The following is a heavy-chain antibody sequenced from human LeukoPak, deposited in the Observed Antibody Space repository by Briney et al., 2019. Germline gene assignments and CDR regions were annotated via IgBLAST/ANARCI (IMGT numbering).Heavy chain of an antibody. CDR1: GFTFYNYG. CDR3: ARTSPSVYYDSSGQTWDY. Sequence: GGSLRLSCAVSGFTFYNYGMSWVRQAPGKGLEWVSAISGSGGSTYYADSVKGRFTISRDNSKNTLYLQMNSLRAEDTAVYYCARTSPSVYYDSSGQTWDYWGQGTLVTVSS. V-gene: IGHV3-23*01. J-gene: IGHJ4*02. CDR2: ISGSGGST. D-gene: IGHD3-22*01.